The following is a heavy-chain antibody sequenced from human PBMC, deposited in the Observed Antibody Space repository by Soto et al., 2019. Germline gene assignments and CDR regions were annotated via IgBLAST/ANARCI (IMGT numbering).Heavy chain of an antibody. CDR3: ASPYYYDSSGPRGYYFGMDV. CDR2: IIPIFGTA. V-gene: IGHV1-69*13. J-gene: IGHJ6*02. D-gene: IGHD3-22*01. Sequence: SVKVSCKASGGTFSSYAISWVRQAPGQGLEWMGGIIPIFGTANYAQKFQGRVTITADESTSTAYMELSSLRSEDTAVYYCASPYYYDSSGPRGYYFGMDVWGQGTTVTVSS. CDR1: GGTFSSYA.